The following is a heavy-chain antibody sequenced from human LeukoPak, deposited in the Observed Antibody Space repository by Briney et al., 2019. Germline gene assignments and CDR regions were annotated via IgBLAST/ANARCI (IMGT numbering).Heavy chain of an antibody. Sequence: GSLRLSCAASGFTFSSYEMNWVRQAPGKGLEWVSYISSSGSTIYYADSVKGRFTISRDNAKNSLYLQMNSLRAEDTAVYYCARDSPGYGMDVWGKGTTVTVSS. V-gene: IGHV3-48*03. CDR3: ARDSPGYGMDV. CDR2: ISSSGSTI. J-gene: IGHJ6*04. CDR1: GFTFSSYE.